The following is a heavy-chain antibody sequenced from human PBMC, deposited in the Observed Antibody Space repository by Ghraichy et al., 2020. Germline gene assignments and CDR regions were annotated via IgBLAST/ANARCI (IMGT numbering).Heavy chain of an antibody. V-gene: IGHV3-66*01. CDR1: GFTVSSNY. D-gene: IGHD3-3*01. CDR2: IYSGGST. Sequence: GGSLRLSCAASGFTVSSNYMSWVRQAPGKGLEWVSVIYSGGSTYYADSVKGRFTISRDNSKNTLYLQMNSLRAEDTAVYYCARDGDLSGSDAFDIWGQGTMVTVSS. J-gene: IGHJ3*02. CDR3: ARDGDLSGSDAFDI.